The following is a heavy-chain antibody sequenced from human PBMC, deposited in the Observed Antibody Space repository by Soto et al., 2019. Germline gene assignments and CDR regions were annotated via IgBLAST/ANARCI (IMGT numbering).Heavy chain of an antibody. CDR1: GYNFAGYW. CDR2: IYPSDSDT. CDR3: ARGGVSTRTFDF. J-gene: IGHJ4*02. D-gene: IGHD3-3*01. V-gene: IGHV5-51*01. Sequence: PGESLKISCKGSGYNFAGYWIAWVRQMPGKGLELMGIIYPSDSDTRYRPSFRGQVTISADKSISSAYLQWSSLRASDTAMYYCARGGVSTRTFDFWGQETPVTVFS.